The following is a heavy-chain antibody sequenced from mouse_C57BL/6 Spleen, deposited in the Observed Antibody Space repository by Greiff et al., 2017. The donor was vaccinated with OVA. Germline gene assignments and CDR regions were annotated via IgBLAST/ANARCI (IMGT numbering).Heavy chain of an antibody. D-gene: IGHD2-3*01. CDR3: ARQGDGYYNFDY. J-gene: IGHJ2*01. CDR1: GFTFSSYG. CDR2: ISSGGSYT. Sequence: EVKLMESGGDLVKPGGSLKLSCAASGFTFSSYGMSWVRQTPDKRLEWVATISSGGSYTYYPDSVKGRFTISRDNAKNTLYLQMSSLKSEDTAMYDCARQGDGYYNFDYWGQGTTLTVSS. V-gene: IGHV5-6*01.